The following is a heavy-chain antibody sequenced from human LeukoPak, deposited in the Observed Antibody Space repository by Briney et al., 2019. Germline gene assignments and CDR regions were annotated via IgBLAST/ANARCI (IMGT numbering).Heavy chain of an antibody. CDR2: ISGSGGST. V-gene: IGHV3-23*01. D-gene: IGHD3-9*01. CDR1: GFTFSSYA. Sequence: PGGSLRLSSAASGFTFSSYAMSWVRQAPGKGLEWVSTISGSGGSTYYADSVKGRFTISRDNSKNTLYVQMNSLRAEDTAVYYCAKDSPEGHFDGPLDVWGQGTTVTVSS. CDR3: AKDSPEGHFDGPLDV. J-gene: IGHJ6*02.